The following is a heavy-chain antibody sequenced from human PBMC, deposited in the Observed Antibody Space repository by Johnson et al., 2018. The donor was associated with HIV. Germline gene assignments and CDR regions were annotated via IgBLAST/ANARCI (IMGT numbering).Heavy chain of an antibody. CDR1: GFTFSSFG. J-gene: IGHJ3*02. D-gene: IGHD1-1*01. CDR3: ARVEYWNHDSDAFDI. Sequence: QVQLVESGGGVVQPGRSLRLSCAASGFTFSSFGMHWVRQAPGKGLEWVAVIWYDGTNKYYADSVKGRFSISRDNSKNTLYLQMNSLRAEDTAVYYCARVEYWNHDSDAFDIWGQGTMVTVSS. CDR2: IWYDGTNK. V-gene: IGHV3-33*01.